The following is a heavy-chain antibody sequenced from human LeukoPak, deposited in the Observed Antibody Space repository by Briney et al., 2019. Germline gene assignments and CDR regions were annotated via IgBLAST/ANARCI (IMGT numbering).Heavy chain of an antibody. J-gene: IGHJ3*02. CDR1: GGSISNYY. V-gene: IGHV4-59*08. Sequence: SETLSLTCTVSGGSISNYYWSWIRQPPGKGLEWIGYIYYSGGTDYNPSLKSRVTISVDTSKNQFSLKLRSVTAADTAVYYCARHVTISGPYDASDIWGQGTMVTVSP. CDR3: ARHVTISGPYDASDI. CDR2: IYYSGGT. D-gene: IGHD5-24*01.